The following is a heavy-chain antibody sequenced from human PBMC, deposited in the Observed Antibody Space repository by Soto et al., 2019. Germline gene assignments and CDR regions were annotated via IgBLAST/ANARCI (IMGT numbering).Heavy chain of an antibody. D-gene: IGHD5-12*01. Sequence: PGGSLRLSCAASGFSFSAFEMNWVHQAPGKGPEWVAHIKSGGSFTLYAASVKGRFTISRDDADNSLYLQMNRLRAEDTALYYCTKEKSVMNSGYDAFDLWGRGTMVTVSS. CDR3: TKEKSVMNSGYDAFDL. CDR2: IKSGGSFT. CDR1: GFSFSAFE. V-gene: IGHV3-48*03. J-gene: IGHJ3*01.